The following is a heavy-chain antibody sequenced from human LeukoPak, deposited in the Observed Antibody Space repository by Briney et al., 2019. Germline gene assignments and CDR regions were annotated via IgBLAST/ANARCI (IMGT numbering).Heavy chain of an antibody. D-gene: IGHD1-26*01. CDR1: GFTFSSYA. V-gene: IGHV3-30*14. Sequence: PGRSLRLSCAASGFTFSSYAMHCVRQAPGKGLEWVAVISYDGSNKYYADSVKGRFTISRDNSKNTLYLQMNSLRAEDTAVYYCARDLPHLWGSIVGNHNRIAYWGQGTLVTVAS. CDR3: ARDLPHLWGSIVGNHNRIAY. CDR2: ISYDGSNK. J-gene: IGHJ4*02.